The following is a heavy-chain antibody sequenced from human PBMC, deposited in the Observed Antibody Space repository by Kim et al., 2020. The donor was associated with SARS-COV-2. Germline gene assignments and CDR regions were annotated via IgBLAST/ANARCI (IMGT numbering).Heavy chain of an antibody. D-gene: IGHD3-9*01. CDR3: ARLRRNYDISLDY. J-gene: IGHJ4*02. V-gene: IGHV2-70*01. Sequence: YSTSLKTRLTISKDTSKNQVVLTMTNMDPVDTATYYCARLRRNYDISLDYWGQGTLVTVSS.